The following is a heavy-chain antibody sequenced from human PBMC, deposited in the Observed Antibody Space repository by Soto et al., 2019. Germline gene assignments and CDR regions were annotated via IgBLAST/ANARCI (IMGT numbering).Heavy chain of an antibody. V-gene: IGHV3-64D*08. CDR2: ITSDGLKT. Sequence: GGSLRLSCSASGFTFSNYAMNWVRQAPGRGLEYVAAITSDGLKTYYPDSVKGRFTISRDNSKNTLYLQISSLTTDDTALYYCVTATGYYGFWGQGALVTVSS. D-gene: IGHD1-26*01. CDR3: VTATGYYGF. J-gene: IGHJ4*02. CDR1: GFTFSNYA.